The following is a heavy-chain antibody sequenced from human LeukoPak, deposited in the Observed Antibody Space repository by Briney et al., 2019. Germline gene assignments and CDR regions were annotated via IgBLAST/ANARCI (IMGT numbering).Heavy chain of an antibody. CDR3: ARAGRIYYGSGRERGGMDV. Sequence: GASVKVSCKASGYTFTSYYMHWVRQAPGQGLEWMGIINPSVGSTSYAQKFQGRVTMTRDTSTSTVYMELSSLRSEDTAVYYCARAGRIYYGSGRERGGMDVWGQGTTVTVSS. D-gene: IGHD3-10*01. CDR2: INPSVGST. V-gene: IGHV1-46*01. CDR1: GYTFTSYY. J-gene: IGHJ6*02.